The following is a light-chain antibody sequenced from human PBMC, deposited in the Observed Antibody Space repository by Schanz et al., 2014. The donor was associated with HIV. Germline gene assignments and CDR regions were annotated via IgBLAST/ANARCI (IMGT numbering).Light chain of an antibody. CDR2: ANM. V-gene: IGLV1-44*01. J-gene: IGLJ3*02. Sequence: QPVLTQPPSVSGTPGQRVTIFCSGSSSNIGINKVNWYQHLPGTAPRLLMYANMERPSGVPDRFSGSGSGTSASLAISGLQSEDEADYYCAAWDDSLNAWVFGGGTKLTVL. CDR3: AAWDDSLNAWV. CDR1: SSNIGINK.